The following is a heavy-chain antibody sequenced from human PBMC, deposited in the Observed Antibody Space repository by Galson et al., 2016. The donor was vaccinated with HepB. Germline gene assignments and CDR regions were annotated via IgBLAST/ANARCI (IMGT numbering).Heavy chain of an antibody. Sequence: FSSYAMSWVRQAPGKGLEWVSVISGSGGSTYYADSVKGRFTISRDNSKNTLYLQMNSLRAEDTAVYYCAKEGTIFGVVPYGMDVWGQGTKVIVSS. CDR3: AKEGTIFGVVPYGMDV. V-gene: IGHV3-23*01. J-gene: IGHJ6*02. CDR2: ISGSGGST. D-gene: IGHD3-3*01. CDR1: FSSYA.